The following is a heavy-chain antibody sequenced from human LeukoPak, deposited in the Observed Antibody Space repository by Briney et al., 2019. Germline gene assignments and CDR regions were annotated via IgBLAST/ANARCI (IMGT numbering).Heavy chain of an antibody. J-gene: IGHJ4*02. CDR3: ARGGGGSSGWYPLPYYFDY. CDR1: GFTFSSYG. Sequence: LSCAASGFTFSSYGMHWVRQAPGKGLEGVAXXXXXXSKKYYADSVKGRFTISRDNSKNTLYLQMNSLRAEDTAVYYCARGGGGSSGWYPLPYYFDYWGQGTLVTVSS. CDR2: XXXXXSKK. D-gene: IGHD6-19*01. V-gene: IGHV3-33*01.